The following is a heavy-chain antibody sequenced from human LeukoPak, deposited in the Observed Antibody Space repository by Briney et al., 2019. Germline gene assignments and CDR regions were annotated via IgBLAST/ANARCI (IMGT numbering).Heavy chain of an antibody. CDR3: VRDSDYSCSSGSLRWFDP. CDR1: GFTFSDYY. Sequence: GGSLRLSCAASGFTFSDYYMCWIRQAPGKGLEWVSYISSGGSTIYYADSVKGRFTISRDNAKNSLYLQMNSLRAEDTAVYYCVRDSDYSCSSGSLRWFDPWGQGTLVTVSS. D-gene: IGHD6-6*01. CDR2: ISSGGSTI. J-gene: IGHJ5*02. V-gene: IGHV3-11*04.